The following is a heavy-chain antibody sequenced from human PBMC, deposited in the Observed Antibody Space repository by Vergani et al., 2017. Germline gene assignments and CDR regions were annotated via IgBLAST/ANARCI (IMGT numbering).Heavy chain of an antibody. V-gene: IGHV5-51*01. Sequence: EVMLVQSGAEVKKPGESLKISCKYSESSFISNEIAWVRQMSGKGLQWMGNINPIDSKIAYSPSFQGQAIMSLDKSITTAYLQWRSLKASDTAIYYCTRHVPCGDGACLHFDHWGQGTQVTV. D-gene: IGHD2-21*01. CDR3: TRHVPCGDGACLHFDH. CDR1: ESSFISNE. J-gene: IGHJ4*02. CDR2: INPIDSKI.